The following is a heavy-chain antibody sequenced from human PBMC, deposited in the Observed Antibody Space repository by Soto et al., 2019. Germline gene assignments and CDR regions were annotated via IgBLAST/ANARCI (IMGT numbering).Heavy chain of an antibody. Sequence: GKGLEWVSAISGSGGSTYYADSVKGRFTISRDNSKNTLYLQMNRLRAEDTAVYYCAKTHALAIGSDSWGQGTLVTVSS. CDR3: AKTHALAIGSDS. V-gene: IGHV3-23*01. J-gene: IGHJ5*02. D-gene: IGHD5-12*01. CDR2: ISGSGGST.